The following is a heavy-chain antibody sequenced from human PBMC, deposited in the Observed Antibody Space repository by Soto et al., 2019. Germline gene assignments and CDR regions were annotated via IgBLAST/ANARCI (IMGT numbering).Heavy chain of an antibody. J-gene: IGHJ3*02. CDR1: GGSISSGGYY. Sequence: QVQLQESGPGLVKPSQTLSLTCTVSGGSISSGGYYWSWIRQHPGKGLAWIGYIYYSGSTYYNPSLKSRVTISVDTSKNQFSLKLSSVTAADTAVYYCASLLRVCSSTSCYMGAFDIWGQGTMVTVSS. CDR2: IYYSGST. D-gene: IGHD2-2*02. V-gene: IGHV4-31*03. CDR3: ASLLRVCSSTSCYMGAFDI.